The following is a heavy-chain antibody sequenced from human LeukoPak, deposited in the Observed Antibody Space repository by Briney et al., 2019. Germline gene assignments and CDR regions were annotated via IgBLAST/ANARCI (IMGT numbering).Heavy chain of an antibody. CDR2: IYYSGST. J-gene: IGHJ4*02. Sequence: SKTLSLTCTVSGGSISSYYWSWIRQPPGKGLEWIGYIYYSGSTNYNPSLKSRVTISVDTSKNQFSLKLSSVTAADTAVYYCARGPTIAVIDYWGQGTLVTVSS. V-gene: IGHV4-59*01. CDR3: ARGPTIAVIDY. CDR1: GGSISSYY. D-gene: IGHD6-19*01.